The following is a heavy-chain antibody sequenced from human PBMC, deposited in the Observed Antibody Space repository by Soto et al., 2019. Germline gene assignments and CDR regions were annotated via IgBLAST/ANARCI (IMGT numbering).Heavy chain of an antibody. J-gene: IGHJ6*04. D-gene: IGHD6-13*01. CDR3: ARLEDSSSWYVYYYYGMDV. V-gene: IGHV5-51*03. CDR2: IYPGDSDT. Sequence: EVQLVQSGAEVKKPGESLKISCKGSGYSFTSYWIGWVRQMPGKGLEWMGIIYPGDSDTRYSPSFQGRVTISADKSISPAYLQWSSLKASDTAMYYCARLEDSSSWYVYYYYGMDVWGKETTVTVSS. CDR1: GYSFTSYW.